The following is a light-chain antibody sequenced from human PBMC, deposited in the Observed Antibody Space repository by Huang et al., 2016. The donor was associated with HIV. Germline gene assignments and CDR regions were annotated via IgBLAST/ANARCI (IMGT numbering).Light chain of an antibody. CDR3: QQYNSWPLLT. Sequence: EIVMTQSPAIVSVSRGGRVTLSCRASPSIGKKLAWYQLKPGQTPRLLIFGASTTVSGIPVRFSGSGSGTEFTLTISSLQSEDFAVYFCQQYNSWPLLTFGGGTKVESK. CDR1: PSIGKK. V-gene: IGKV3-15*01. CDR2: GAS. J-gene: IGKJ4*01.